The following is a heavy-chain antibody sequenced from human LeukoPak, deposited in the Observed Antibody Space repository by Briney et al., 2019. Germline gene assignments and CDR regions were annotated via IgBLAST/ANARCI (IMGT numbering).Heavy chain of an antibody. V-gene: IGHV3-7*04. CDR1: GFTFSSQW. D-gene: IGHD2-21*01. CDR2: INPDGSQI. CDR3: VRDVWFSYDS. Sequence: GGSPRLSCAASGFTFSSQWMSWVRQAPGRGLECVAKINPDGSQIYFVDSVKGRFTVSRDNAKNSLFLQMNSLRADDTAVYYCVRDVWFSYDSWGQGTLVTVSS. J-gene: IGHJ4*02.